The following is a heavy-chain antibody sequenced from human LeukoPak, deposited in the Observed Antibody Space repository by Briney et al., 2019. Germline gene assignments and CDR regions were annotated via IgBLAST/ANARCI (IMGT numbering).Heavy chain of an antibody. V-gene: IGHV4-34*01. CDR3: ARGGGRLGYCTN. CDR2: INHSGST. J-gene: IGHJ4*02. D-gene: IGHD2-8*01. CDR1: GGSFSGFC. Sequence: SETLSLTCAVYGGSFSGFCWSWIRQPPGKGLEWIGEINHSGSTNYNPSLKSRVTISVDTSKNQFSLKLSSVTAADTAVYYCARGGGRLGYCTNWGQGTLVTVSS.